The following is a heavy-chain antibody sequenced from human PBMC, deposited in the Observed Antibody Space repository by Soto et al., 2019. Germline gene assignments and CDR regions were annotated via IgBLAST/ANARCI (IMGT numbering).Heavy chain of an antibody. V-gene: IGHV2-5*01. D-gene: IGHD5-12*01. CDR3: AHSDGGYEIIYFDF. Sequence: SGPTLVNPTHTLTLTCTFSGFSFTTAGVAVGWIRQTPGGALEWLTLIYYNDDRRFSPSLKTRLTITGDTSKNQVVLSLTNVDPGDTATYFCAHSDGGYEIIYFDFWGQEIPVTVSS. CDR1: GFSFTTAGVA. CDR2: IYYNDDR. J-gene: IGHJ4*02.